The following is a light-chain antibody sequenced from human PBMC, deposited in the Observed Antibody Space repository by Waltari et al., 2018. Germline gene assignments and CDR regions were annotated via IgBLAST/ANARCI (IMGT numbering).Light chain of an antibody. J-gene: IGKJ4*01. Sequence: DIVMTQSPDSLAVSLGERATINCKSSQGVLYSANNKNYLAWYQQKSGQPPKLLIYWASTRASGVPDRFSGSGSGTDFTLTISNLQPEDVAVYYCQQYDASPLTFGGGTKVEI. CDR3: QQYDASPLT. V-gene: IGKV4-1*01. CDR1: QGVLYSANNKNY. CDR2: WAS.